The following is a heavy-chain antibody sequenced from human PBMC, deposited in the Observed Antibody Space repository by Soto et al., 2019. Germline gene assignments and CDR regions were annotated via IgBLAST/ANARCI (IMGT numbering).Heavy chain of an antibody. CDR1: GYTFTSYG. V-gene: IGHV1-18*01. J-gene: IGHJ4*02. Sequence: ASVKVSCKASGYTFTSYGISWVRQAPGQGLEWMGWISAYNGNTNYAQKLQGRVTMTTDTSTSTAYMELRSLRSDDTAVYYCARDRTGTTPVYSSSWYRVFDYWGQGTLVTVSS. CDR3: ARDRTGTTPVYSSSWYRVFDY. D-gene: IGHD6-13*01. CDR2: ISAYNGNT.